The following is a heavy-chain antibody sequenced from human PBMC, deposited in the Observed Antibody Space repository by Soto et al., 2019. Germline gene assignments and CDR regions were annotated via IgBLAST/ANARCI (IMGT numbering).Heavy chain of an antibody. CDR2: IYPGDSDT. D-gene: IGHD6-13*01. J-gene: IGHJ5*02. CDR3: ARHISEWQQLGGRFDP. V-gene: IGHV5-51*01. Sequence: PGESLKISCKGSGYSFTSYWIGWGRQMPGKGLEWMGIIYPGDSDTKYSPSFQGQVTITADKSISTAYLQWSSLKASDTAMYYCARHISEWQQLGGRFDPWGQGTLVTVSS. CDR1: GYSFTSYW.